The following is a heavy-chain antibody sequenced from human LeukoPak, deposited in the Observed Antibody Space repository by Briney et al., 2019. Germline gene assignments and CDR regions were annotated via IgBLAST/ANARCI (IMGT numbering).Heavy chain of an antibody. D-gene: IGHD5-18*01. J-gene: IGHJ4*02. V-gene: IGHV4-59*12. CDR1: GVSITSFY. CDR3: ATSSYGLY. CDR2: LYYSGST. Sequence: TSETLSLTCTVSGVSITSFYWSWIRQPPGKGLEWIGYLYYSGSTNYNPSLKSRVTISVDTSKNQFSLKLSSVTAEDTAVYYCATSSYGLYWGQGTLVTVSS.